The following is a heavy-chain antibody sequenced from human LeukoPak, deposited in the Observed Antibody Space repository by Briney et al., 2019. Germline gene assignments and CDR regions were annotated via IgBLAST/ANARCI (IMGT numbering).Heavy chain of an antibody. Sequence: ASVKVSCKASGYTFTGYYMHWVRQAPGQGLEWMGRINPNSGGTNYAQKFQGRVTTTRDTSISTAYMELSRLRSDDTAVYYCARDGRIAVAAYMPLGYWGQGTLVTVSS. J-gene: IGHJ4*02. CDR3: ARDGRIAVAAYMPLGY. CDR2: INPNSGGT. D-gene: IGHD6-19*01. V-gene: IGHV1-2*06. CDR1: GYTFTGYY.